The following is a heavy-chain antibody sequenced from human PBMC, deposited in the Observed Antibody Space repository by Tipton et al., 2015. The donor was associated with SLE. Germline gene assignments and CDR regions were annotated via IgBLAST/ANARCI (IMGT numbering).Heavy chain of an antibody. CDR1: GFPFNNFA. CDR2: ISGGGGVR. D-gene: IGHD6-25*01. CDR3: GKDLRGAAGGWDFHGFDV. Sequence: SLRLSCAGSGFPFNNFAMSWVRQAPGKGLEWVSGISGGGGVRYYADSVRGRFTISRDNVKNMIYLQMNNLRADDTAVYSCGKDLRGAAGGWDFHGFDVWGHGTTVVVSS. V-gene: IGHV3-23*01. J-gene: IGHJ6*02.